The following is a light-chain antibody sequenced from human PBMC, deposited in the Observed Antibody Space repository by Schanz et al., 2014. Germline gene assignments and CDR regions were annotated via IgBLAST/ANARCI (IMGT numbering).Light chain of an antibody. J-gene: IGLJ1*01. V-gene: IGLV2-14*01. CDR1: SSDVGAYNY. CDR3: CSYVSSTTPYV. Sequence: QSVLTQPASVSGSPGQSITISCTGTSSDVGAYNYVSWYQQHPGKAPKVMIYDVSNRPSGVSDRFSGSKSGNTASLTISGLQAEDEADYYCCSYVSSTTPYVFGFGTKLTVL. CDR2: DVS.